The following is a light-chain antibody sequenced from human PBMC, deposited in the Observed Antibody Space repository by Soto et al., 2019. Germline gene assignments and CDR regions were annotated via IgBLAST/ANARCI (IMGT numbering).Light chain of an antibody. CDR2: AAS. V-gene: IGKV1-9*01. Sequence: EIQLTQSPSFLSASVGDRVTITCRASHGISSYLAWYQQKPGKAPRLLIYAASTLQSGVPSRFSGSGSGTDFTLTISCLQSEDFATYYCQQYYSYPSITFGQGTLLEI. J-gene: IGKJ5*01. CDR3: QQYYSYPSIT. CDR1: HGISSY.